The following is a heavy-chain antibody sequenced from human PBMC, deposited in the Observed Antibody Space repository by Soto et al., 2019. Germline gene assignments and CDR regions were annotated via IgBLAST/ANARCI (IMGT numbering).Heavy chain of an antibody. V-gene: IGHV4-59*01. CDR3: ASNYYDSSGYYPPPGYFQH. CDR1: GGSISSYY. D-gene: IGHD3-22*01. J-gene: IGHJ1*01. Sequence: PSETLSLTCTVSGGSISSYYWSWIRQPPGKGLEWIGYIYYSGSTNYNPSLKSRVTISVDTSKNQFSLKLSSVTAADTAVYYCASNYYDSSGYYPPPGYFQHWGQGTLVTVS. CDR2: IYYSGST.